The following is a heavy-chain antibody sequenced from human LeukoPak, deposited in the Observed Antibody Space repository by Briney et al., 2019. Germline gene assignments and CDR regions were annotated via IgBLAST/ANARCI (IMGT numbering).Heavy chain of an antibody. J-gene: IGHJ3*02. Sequence: PGGSLRLSCAASGFTFSSYAMSWVRQAPGKGLEWVSAISGSGGSTYYADSVKGRFTISRDNSKNTLYLQMNSLRAEDTAVYYCARDVLTWIQLWSGMDAFDIWGQGTMVTVSS. CDR2: ISGSGGST. D-gene: IGHD5-18*01. V-gene: IGHV3-23*01. CDR3: ARDVLTWIQLWSGMDAFDI. CDR1: GFTFSSYA.